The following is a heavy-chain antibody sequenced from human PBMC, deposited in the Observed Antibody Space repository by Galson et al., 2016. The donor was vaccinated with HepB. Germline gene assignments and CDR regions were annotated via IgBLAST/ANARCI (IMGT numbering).Heavy chain of an antibody. CDR2: IFYSGSN. D-gene: IGHD5-12*01. Sequence: ETLSLTCTVSGGSISRSNYFWGWIRQPPGKGLEWVGRIFYSGSNSYNPSLKSRVTMSVDTSKNQFSLRLSSVTAADTAVYSCARGMRVYTGYGFWRGWFDPWGQGTLVTVSS. CDR3: ARGMRVYTGYGFWRGWFDP. V-gene: IGHV4-39*01. J-gene: IGHJ5*02. CDR1: GGSISRSNYF.